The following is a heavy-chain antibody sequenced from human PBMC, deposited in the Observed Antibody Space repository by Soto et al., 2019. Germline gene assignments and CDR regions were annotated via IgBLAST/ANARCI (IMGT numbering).Heavy chain of an antibody. D-gene: IGHD2-15*01. CDR3: ARVLGEMATTVVGVVYYYYGMDV. V-gene: IGHV1-18*01. Sequence: ASVKVSCKASGYTFTSYGISWVRQAPGQGLEWMGWISAYNGNTNYAQKLQGRVTMTTDTSTSTAYMELRSLRSDDTAVYYCARVLGEMATTVVGVVYYYYGMDVWGQGTTVTVSS. CDR2: ISAYNGNT. CDR1: GYTFTSYG. J-gene: IGHJ6*02.